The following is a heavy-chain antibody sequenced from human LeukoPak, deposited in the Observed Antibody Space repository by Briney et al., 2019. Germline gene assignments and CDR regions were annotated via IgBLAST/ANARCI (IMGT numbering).Heavy chain of an antibody. Sequence: GGSLRLSCAASGFTFSDHYMDWVRQAPGKGLEWVGRIRNKPNSYTTEYAAPVKGRFAISRDDSKNSLYLQMDSLKTEDTAVYYCARRFRFTSGWPFDYWGQGTLVTVSS. V-gene: IGHV3-72*01. CDR1: GFTFSDHY. D-gene: IGHD6-19*01. J-gene: IGHJ4*02. CDR2: IRNKPNSYTT. CDR3: ARRFRFTSGWPFDY.